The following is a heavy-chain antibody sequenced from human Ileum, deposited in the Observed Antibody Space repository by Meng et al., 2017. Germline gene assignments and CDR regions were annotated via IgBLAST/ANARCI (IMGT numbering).Heavy chain of an antibody. J-gene: IGHJ4*02. Sequence: QVQLQESGPRLVKPSGTLSLTCAVSGTWWSWVRHPPGKGLEWIGEIFQSGRTNYNPSLKSRVTISIDKSKSQISLQLSAVTAADTAVYSCATSNDRDVYYLGYWGQGTLVTVSS. CDR3: ATSNDRDVYYLGY. V-gene: IGHV4-4*02. CDR2: IFQSGRT. D-gene: IGHD3-22*01. CDR1: GTW.